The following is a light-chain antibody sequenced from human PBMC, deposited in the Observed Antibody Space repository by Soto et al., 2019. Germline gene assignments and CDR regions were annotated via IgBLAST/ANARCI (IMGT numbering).Light chain of an antibody. CDR3: QQCNTYWT. CDR1: QTISHW. V-gene: IGKV1-5*01. J-gene: IGKJ1*01. CDR2: DAS. Sequence: DIHLTQSPSTLSASVGDRVTITCRASQTISHWLAWYQQKPGKAPKLLIFDASSLENGVPSRFSGSEYGQEFTLTITGLQPDDIAPYYCQQCNTYWTFGQGTKVEI.